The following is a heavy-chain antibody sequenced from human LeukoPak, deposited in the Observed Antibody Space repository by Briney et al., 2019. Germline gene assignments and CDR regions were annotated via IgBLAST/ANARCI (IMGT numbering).Heavy chain of an antibody. Sequence: GGPLRLSCAASGFTFSNFWISWVRHPPGKGLEGVANIKHDGSEKYYVDSVKGRFTISRDNAKNSLYLQMNSLRAEDTAVYYCARGRGGDYWGRGTLVTVSS. V-gene: IGHV3-7*05. CDR3: ARGRGGDY. J-gene: IGHJ4*02. CDR1: GFTFSNFW. D-gene: IGHD3-10*01. CDR2: IKHDGSEK.